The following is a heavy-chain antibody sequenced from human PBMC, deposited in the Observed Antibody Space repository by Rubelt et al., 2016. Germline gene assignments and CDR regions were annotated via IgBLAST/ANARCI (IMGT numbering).Heavy chain of an antibody. V-gene: IGHV3-64D*06. CDR2: ITNDGRST. D-gene: IGHD3-3*01. CDR3: VKDNVGAIFGVISTCEF. Sequence: EVQLVESGGGLVQPGGSLRLSCVASGFTFRSYAMHWVRQAPEKGLEYVSAITNDGRSTYYADSVKGRFTISRDNSKDTLYLQMNSLGVEDTAVYYCVKDNVGAIFGVISTCEFWGQGNLVTVSS. CDR1: GFTFRSYA. J-gene: IGHJ4*02.